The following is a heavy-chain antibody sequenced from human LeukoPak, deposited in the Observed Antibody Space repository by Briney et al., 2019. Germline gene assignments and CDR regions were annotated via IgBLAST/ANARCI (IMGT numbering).Heavy chain of an antibody. Sequence: PSETLSLTCAVYGGSFSGYYWSWIRQPPGKGLEWIGEISHSGSTNYNPSLKSRVTISVDTSKNQFSLKLSSVTAADTAVYYCARSRGRGSYGSGSYYPFDYWGQGTLVTVSS. CDR1: GGSFSGYY. CDR2: ISHSGST. CDR3: ARSRGRGSYGSGSYYPFDY. V-gene: IGHV4-34*01. J-gene: IGHJ4*02. D-gene: IGHD3-10*01.